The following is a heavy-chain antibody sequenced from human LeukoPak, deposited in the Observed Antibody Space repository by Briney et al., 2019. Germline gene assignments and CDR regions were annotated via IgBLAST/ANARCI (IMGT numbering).Heavy chain of an antibody. D-gene: IGHD2-2*01. V-gene: IGHV4-59*01. Sequence: SETLSLTCTVSGGSISSYYWSWIRQPPGKGLEWIGYIYYSGSTNYNPSLKSRVTISVDTSKNQFSLKLSSVTAADTAVYYCARRYCSSTSCQSPFDYWGQGTLVTFSS. CDR1: GGSISSYY. CDR3: ARRYCSSTSCQSPFDY. J-gene: IGHJ4*02. CDR2: IYYSGST.